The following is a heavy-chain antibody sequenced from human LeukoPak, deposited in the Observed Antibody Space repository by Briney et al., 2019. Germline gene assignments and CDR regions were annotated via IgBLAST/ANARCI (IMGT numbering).Heavy chain of an antibody. Sequence: GGSLRLSCAASGFTFSSYAMSWVRQAPGKGLEWVSAISGSGGSTYYADSVKGRFTFSRDNSKNTLYLQMNSLRAEDTAVYYCAKDLWGGYDFDYWGQGTLVTVSS. V-gene: IGHV3-23*01. D-gene: IGHD3-16*01. CDR1: GFTFSSYA. CDR3: AKDLWGGYDFDY. CDR2: ISGSGGST. J-gene: IGHJ4*02.